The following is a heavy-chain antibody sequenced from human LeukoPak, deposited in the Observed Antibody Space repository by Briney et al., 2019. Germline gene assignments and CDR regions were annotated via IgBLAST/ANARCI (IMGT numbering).Heavy chain of an antibody. CDR3: ARDGWDSWSGSGSYYYYGMDV. V-gene: IGHV3-33*01. D-gene: IGHD3-3*01. CDR2: IWYDGSNK. J-gene: IGHJ6*02. Sequence: PGGSLRLSCAASGFTFSSYGMHWVRQAPGKGLEWVAVIWYDGSNKYYADSVKGRFTISRDNSKNTLYLQMNSLRAEDTAVYYCARDGWDSWSGSGSYYYYGMDVWGQGTTVTVSS. CDR1: GFTFSSYG.